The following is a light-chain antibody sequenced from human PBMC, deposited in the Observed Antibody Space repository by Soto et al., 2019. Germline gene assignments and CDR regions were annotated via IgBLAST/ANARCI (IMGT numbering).Light chain of an antibody. CDR1: QSISRH. V-gene: IGKV1-39*01. CDR2: SAS. Sequence: QMTQSPSSLSASVGDRVTITCRASQSISRHLNWYHQKPGKAPRLLISSASGLQTGVPSRFSGSGSGTDFTLTISSLQPEDFATYYCQQSYSTPYTFGQGTKLEIK. J-gene: IGKJ2*01. CDR3: QQSYSTPYT.